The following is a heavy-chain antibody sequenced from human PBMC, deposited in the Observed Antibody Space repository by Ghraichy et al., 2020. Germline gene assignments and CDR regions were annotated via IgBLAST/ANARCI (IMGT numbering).Heavy chain of an antibody. V-gene: IGHV4-39*01. CDR2: IYYSGST. CDR3: AQDPPFDY. Sequence: SETLSLTCTVSGGSISSSSYYWGWIRQPPGKGLEWIGSIYYSGSTYYNPSLKSRVTISVDTSKNQFSLKLSSVTAADTAVYYCAQDPPFDYWGQGTLVTVSS. CDR1: GGSISSSSYY. J-gene: IGHJ4*02.